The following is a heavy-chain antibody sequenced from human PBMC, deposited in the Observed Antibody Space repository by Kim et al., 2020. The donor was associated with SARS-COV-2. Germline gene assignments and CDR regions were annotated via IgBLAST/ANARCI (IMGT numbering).Heavy chain of an antibody. D-gene: IGHD4-4*01. CDR3: ARDPVGDGYSFSDY. J-gene: IGHJ4*02. Sequence: GGSLRLSCAVSGLTVTSNHMTWIRQAPGRGLEWVSVIFRGGSTYYAASVQGRFTISRDYYKNTLSLQMNSLRAEDTAIYYCARDPVGDGYSFSDYWGQG. CDR2: IFRGGST. CDR1: GLTVTSNH. V-gene: IGHV3-53*01.